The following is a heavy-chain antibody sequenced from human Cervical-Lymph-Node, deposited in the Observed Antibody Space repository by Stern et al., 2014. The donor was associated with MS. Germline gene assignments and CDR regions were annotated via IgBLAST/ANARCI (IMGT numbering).Heavy chain of an antibody. V-gene: IGHV4-31*03. D-gene: IGHD3-3*01. CDR3: ARAKGVNDFWSGPPSSDWYFDL. CDR1: SGSIDTGGYY. Sequence: QLQLQESGPGLVKPSQTLSLTCIVSSGSIDTGGYYWSWIRQHPGKGLEWIGNIYYSGSTYCNPSLKSRVNISVDTSKNQFSLKLNSVTAADTAVYYCARAKGVNDFWSGPPSSDWYFDLWGRGTLVIVSS. CDR2: IYYSGST. J-gene: IGHJ2*01.